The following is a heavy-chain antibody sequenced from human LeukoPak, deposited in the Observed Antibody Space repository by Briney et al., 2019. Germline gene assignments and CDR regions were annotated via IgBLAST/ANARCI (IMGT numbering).Heavy chain of an antibody. CDR2: IKEDGSEK. J-gene: IGHJ4*02. CDR3: ARDTMVRGVMGY. V-gene: IGHV3-7*01. Sequence: GGSLRLSCAASGFTFSTYWMSWVRQAPGKGLEWVANIKEDGSEKYYVDSVKGRFIVSRDNAKNSLYLQMNSLRAEDTAVYYCARDTMVRGVMGYWGQGTLVTVSS. D-gene: IGHD3-10*01. CDR1: GFTFSTYW.